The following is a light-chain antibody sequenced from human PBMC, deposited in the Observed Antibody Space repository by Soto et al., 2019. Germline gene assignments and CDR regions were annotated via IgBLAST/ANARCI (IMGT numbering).Light chain of an antibody. V-gene: IGKV1-9*01. J-gene: IGKJ5*01. CDR3: EHLDSYSA. CDR2: AAS. CDR1: QGISSY. Sequence: DIPLTQSPSFLSASVGDRVTITCRASQGISSYLAWYQQKPGKAPKLLIHAASTLQSGVPSRFSGSGSATEFTLTISSLQPEDFATYYCEHLDSYSAFGQGTRLYIK.